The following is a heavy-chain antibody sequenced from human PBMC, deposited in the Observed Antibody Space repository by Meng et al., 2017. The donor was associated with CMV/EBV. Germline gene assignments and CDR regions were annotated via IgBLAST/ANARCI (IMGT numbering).Heavy chain of an antibody. CDR1: GGSISSSSYY. V-gene: IGHV4-39*07. J-gene: IGHJ6*02. CDR3: ARDHHTHGFLESYYGMDV. D-gene: IGHD3-3*01. CDR2: IYYSGST. Sequence: SETLSLTCTVFGGSISSSSYYWGWIRQPPGKGLEWIGSIYYSGSTYYNPSLKSRVTIPVDTSKNQFSLKLSSVTAADTAVYYCARDHHTHGFLESYYGMDVWGQGTTVTVSS.